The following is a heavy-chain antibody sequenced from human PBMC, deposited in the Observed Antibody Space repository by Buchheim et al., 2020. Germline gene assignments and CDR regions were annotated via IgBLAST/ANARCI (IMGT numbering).Heavy chain of an antibody. Sequence: QVQLVQSGAEVKKPGSSVKVSCKASGGTFSSYTISWVRQAPGQGLEWMGRIIPILGIANYAQKFQGRVTITAAKSTSTAYMELSSLRSEDTAVYYCARSSGGGSSSYYYGMDVWGQGTT. CDR3: ARSSGGGSSSYYYGMDV. CDR1: GGTFSSYT. J-gene: IGHJ6*02. D-gene: IGHD6-6*01. CDR2: IIPILGIA. V-gene: IGHV1-69*02.